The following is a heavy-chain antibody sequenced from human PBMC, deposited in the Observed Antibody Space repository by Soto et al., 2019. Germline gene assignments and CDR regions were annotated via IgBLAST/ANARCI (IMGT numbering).Heavy chain of an antibody. D-gene: IGHD2-15*01. V-gene: IGHV3-30-3*01. CDR3: ARDTPPNDY. Sequence: PGGSLRLSCAASGFTFSTYAMHWVRQAPGKGLEWVALISYDGSNIHYGDSVKGRMTISRDNSKNTLYLQMNSLRVEDTAVYYCARDTPPNDYWGQGTLVTVS. CDR1: GFTFSTYA. CDR2: ISYDGSNI. J-gene: IGHJ4*02.